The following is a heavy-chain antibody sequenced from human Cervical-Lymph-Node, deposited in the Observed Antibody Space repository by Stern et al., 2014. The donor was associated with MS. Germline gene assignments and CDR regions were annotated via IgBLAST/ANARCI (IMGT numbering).Heavy chain of an antibody. J-gene: IGHJ4*02. D-gene: IGHD2-21*02. Sequence: EVQLVESGGGLVQPGESLRLTCAASGFTFSDHYMDWVRQAPGKGLEWVGHSRNKANSNPTEYAASVKGRVTISRDDSKNSLYLQMNSLKTEDTAVYYCALGGLLYFDYWGQGTLVTVSS. V-gene: IGHV3-72*01. CDR3: ALGGLLYFDY. CDR2: SRNKANSNPT. CDR1: GFTFSDHY.